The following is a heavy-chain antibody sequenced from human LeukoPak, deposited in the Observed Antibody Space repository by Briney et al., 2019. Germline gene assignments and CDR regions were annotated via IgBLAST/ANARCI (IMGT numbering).Heavy chain of an antibody. V-gene: IGHV4-59*01. D-gene: IGHD3-22*01. CDR2: IYYSGST. Sequence: PSETLSLTCAVYGGSFSGYYWSWIRQPPGKGLEWIGYIYYSGSTNYNPSLKSRVTISVDTSKNQFSLKLSSVTAADTAVYYCARGGYYDSSGYLFDYWGQGTLVTVSS. CDR3: ARGGYYDSSGYLFDY. CDR1: GGSFSGYY. J-gene: IGHJ4*02.